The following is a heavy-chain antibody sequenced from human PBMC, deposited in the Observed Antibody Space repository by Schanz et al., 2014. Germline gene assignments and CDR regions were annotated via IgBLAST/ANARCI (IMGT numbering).Heavy chain of an antibody. CDR2: ITTGGNT. Sequence: EVQLVESGGGLVQPGGSLRLSCSASGFTFSSYSMYWARQTPGKGLEWVSSITTGGNTYYRDSVKGRFIVSRDNSKNTLYLEMNRLRVDDTAVYYCSKDKQGSRSDDSWGQGTLVTVSS. CDR3: SKDKQGSRSDDS. D-gene: IGHD2-15*01. CDR1: GFTFSSYS. V-gene: IGHV3-23*04. J-gene: IGHJ5*01.